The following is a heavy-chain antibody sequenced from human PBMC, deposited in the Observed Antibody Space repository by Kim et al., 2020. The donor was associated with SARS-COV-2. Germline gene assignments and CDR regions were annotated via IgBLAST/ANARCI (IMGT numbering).Heavy chain of an antibody. V-gene: IGHV4-59*08. Sequence: SETLSLTCTVSGGSISSYYWSWIRQPPGKGLEWIGYIYYSGSTNYNPSLKSRVTISVDTSKNQFSLKLSSVTAADTAVYYCARRDNSYGFSLYYYYGMDVWGQGTTVTVSS. CDR1: GGSISSYY. D-gene: IGHD5-18*01. CDR2: IYYSGST. J-gene: IGHJ6*02. CDR3: ARRDNSYGFSLYYYYGMDV.